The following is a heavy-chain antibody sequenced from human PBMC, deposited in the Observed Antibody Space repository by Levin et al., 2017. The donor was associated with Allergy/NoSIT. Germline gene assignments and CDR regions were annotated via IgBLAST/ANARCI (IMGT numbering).Heavy chain of an antibody. CDR3: ARATISEYSDILTSHPRSYYFDN. CDR1: GFTFSSYG. J-gene: IGHJ4*02. CDR2: IWYDGSNK. V-gene: IGHV3-33*01. Sequence: SCAASGFTFSSYGMHWVRQAPGKGLEWVALIWYDGSNKYYADSVKGRFTTSRDNSKNTLYLQMNSLRAEDTAVYYCARATISEYSDILTSHPRSYYFDNWGQGTLVTVSS. D-gene: IGHD3-9*01.